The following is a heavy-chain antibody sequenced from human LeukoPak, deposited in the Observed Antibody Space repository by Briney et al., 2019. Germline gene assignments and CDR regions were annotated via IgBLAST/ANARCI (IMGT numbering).Heavy chain of an antibody. D-gene: IGHD6-13*01. V-gene: IGHV1-69*04. J-gene: IGHJ6*02. CDR2: IIPILGIA. CDR1: GGTFSSYA. CDR3: ARDREKQQPRLRTSYGMDV. Sequence: SVKVSCEASGGTFSSYAISWVRQAPGQGLEWMGRIIPILGIANYAQKLQGRVTITADKSTSTAYMELSSLRSEDTAVYYCARDREKQQPRLRTSYGMDVWGQGTTVTVSS.